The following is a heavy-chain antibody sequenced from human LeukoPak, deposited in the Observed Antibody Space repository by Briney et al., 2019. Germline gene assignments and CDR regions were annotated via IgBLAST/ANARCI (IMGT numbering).Heavy chain of an antibody. CDR2: IYHSGST. CDR3: AREAVGLYFDL. D-gene: IGHD2-15*01. CDR1: GGSISSGGYS. V-gene: IGHV4-30-2*01. Sequence: SETLSLTCTVSGGSISSGGYSWSWIRQPPGKGLEWIGYIYHSGSTYYNPSLKSRVTISVDRSKNQFSLKLSSVTAADTAVYYCAREAVGLYFDLWGRGTLVTVSS. J-gene: IGHJ2*01.